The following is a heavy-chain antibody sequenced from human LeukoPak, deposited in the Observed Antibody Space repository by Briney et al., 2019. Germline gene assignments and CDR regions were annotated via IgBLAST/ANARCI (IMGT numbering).Heavy chain of an antibody. J-gene: IGHJ5*02. CDR1: GGSISSYY. D-gene: IGHD3-16*01. CDR2: IYFSGST. V-gene: IGHV4-39*01. Sequence: SETLSLTCTVSGGSISSYYWGWIRQPPGKGLEWIGSIYFSGSTYYNPSLKSRVTISVDTSKKQFSLKLSSVTAADTAVYYCARAALLMITFGGVSRFDPWGQGTLVTVSS. CDR3: ARAALLMITFGGVSRFDP.